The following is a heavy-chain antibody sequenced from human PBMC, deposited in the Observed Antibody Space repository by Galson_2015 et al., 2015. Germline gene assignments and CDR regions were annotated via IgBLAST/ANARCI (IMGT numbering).Heavy chain of an antibody. CDR1: GGSISSSNW. Sequence: TLSLTCAVSGGSISSSNWWSWVRQPPGKGLEWIGEIYHSGSTNYNPSLKSRVTISVDKSKNQFSLKLSSVTAAGTAVYYCARGWAYCSGGSCFGGWFDPWGQGTLVTVSS. CDR3: ARGWAYCSGGSCFGGWFDP. J-gene: IGHJ5*02. V-gene: IGHV4-4*02. D-gene: IGHD2-15*01. CDR2: IYHSGST.